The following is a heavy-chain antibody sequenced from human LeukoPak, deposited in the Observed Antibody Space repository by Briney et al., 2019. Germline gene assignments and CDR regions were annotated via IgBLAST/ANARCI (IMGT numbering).Heavy chain of an antibody. CDR3: AKGCGDTLGFDY. J-gene: IGHJ4*02. V-gene: IGHV3-23*01. D-gene: IGHD4-17*01. CDR1: GFTFSNYW. CDR2: ISGSGGST. Sequence: GGSLRLSCAASGFTFSNYWMSWVRQAPGKGLEWVSAISGSGGSTYYADSVKGRFTISRDNSKNTLYLQMNSLRAEDTAVYYCAKGCGDTLGFDYWGQGTLVTVSS.